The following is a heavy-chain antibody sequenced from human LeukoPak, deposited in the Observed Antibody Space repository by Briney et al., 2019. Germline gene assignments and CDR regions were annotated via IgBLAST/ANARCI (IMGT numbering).Heavy chain of an antibody. V-gene: IGHV1-69*05. CDR1: GGTFSSYA. J-gene: IGHJ4*02. CDR2: IIPIFGTA. CDR3: ARSRYCSSTSCYAVADY. D-gene: IGHD2-2*01. Sequence: SVKVSCKASGGTFSSYAISWVRQAPGQGLEWMGGIIPIFGTANYAQKFQGRVTITTDESTSTAYMELSSLRSEDTAVYYCARSRYCSSTSCYAVADYWGQGTLVTVSS.